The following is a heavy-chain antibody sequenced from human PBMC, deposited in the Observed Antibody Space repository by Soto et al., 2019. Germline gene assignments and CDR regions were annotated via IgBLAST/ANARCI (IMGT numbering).Heavy chain of an antibody. D-gene: IGHD3-3*01. J-gene: IGHJ4*02. Sequence: GESLKISCAASGFTFDDYTMHWVRQAPGKGLEWVSLISWDGGSTYYADSVKGRFTISRDNCKNSLYLQMNGLRAEDTALYYCTKAEVITIFEVPGYWGQGTLVTVSS. V-gene: IGHV3-43*01. CDR1: GFTFDDYT. CDR2: ISWDGGST. CDR3: TKAEVITIFEVPGY.